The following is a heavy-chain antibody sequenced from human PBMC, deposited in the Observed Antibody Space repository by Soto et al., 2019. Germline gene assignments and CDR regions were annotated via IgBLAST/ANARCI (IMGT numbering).Heavy chain of an antibody. CDR3: ARNLRGRGSGRFDP. CDR2: IYYSGVT. D-gene: IGHD3-10*01. V-gene: IGHV4-31*03. Sequence: QVQLQESGPGLVKPSQTLSLTCTVSGDSITSGGYYWPWIRQHPGKGLEWIGYIYYSGVTYYNPSLKSGVTISADTSKNQFSLNLSSVTAADTDMYYCARNLRGRGSGRFDPWGQGTLVTVSS. CDR1: GDSITSGGYY. J-gene: IGHJ5*02.